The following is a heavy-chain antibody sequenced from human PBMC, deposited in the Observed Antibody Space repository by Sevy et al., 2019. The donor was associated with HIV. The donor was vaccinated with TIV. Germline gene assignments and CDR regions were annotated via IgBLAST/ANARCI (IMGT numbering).Heavy chain of an antibody. CDR1: GFTFDTYW. V-gene: IGHV3-7*03. J-gene: IGHJ4*02. CDR3: GRRYFDL. CDR2: IRQDGNEI. Sequence: GGSLRLSCVASGFTFDTYWMQWVRQAPGQGLEWVANIRQDGNEIYYADSVKGRFTISRDNAKKSVYLQMSNLRVEETGIYYCGRRYFDLWGQGTLVTVSS.